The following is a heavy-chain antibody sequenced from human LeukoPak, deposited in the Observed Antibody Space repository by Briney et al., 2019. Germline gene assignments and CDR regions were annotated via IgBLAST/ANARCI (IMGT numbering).Heavy chain of an antibody. J-gene: IGHJ6*02. CDR3: AALKRYCSSTRCIAAAPWGMDV. D-gene: IGHD2-2*01. Sequence: GGSLRLSCAASGFAFSSYAMHWVRQAPGKGLEWVAVISYEGSNKYYADSVKGRSTISRDNSKNTLYLQMNSLRAEDTAVYYCAALKRYCSSTRCIAAAPWGMDVWGQGTTVTVSS. CDR2: ISYEGSNK. V-gene: IGHV3-30-3*01. CDR1: GFAFSSYA.